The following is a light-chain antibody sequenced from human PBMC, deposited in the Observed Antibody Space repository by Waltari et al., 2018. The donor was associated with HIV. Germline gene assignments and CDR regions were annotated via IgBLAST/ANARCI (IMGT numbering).Light chain of an antibody. V-gene: IGLV1-40*01. J-gene: IGLJ2*01. CDR3: QSYDSSLSGSV. CDR1: SSNIGAGYD. CDR2: GNS. Sequence: QAVLTQPPSVSGAPGLRVTISCTGSSSNIGAGYDVHWYQQLPGTAPKLLIDGNSNLPSGVPDRFSGSNSGTSASLAIAGLQAEDEAEYYCQSYDSSLSGSVFGGGTKLTVL.